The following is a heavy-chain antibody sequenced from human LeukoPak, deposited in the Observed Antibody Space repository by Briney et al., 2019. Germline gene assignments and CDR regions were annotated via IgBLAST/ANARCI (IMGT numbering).Heavy chain of an antibody. V-gene: IGHV4-59*01. D-gene: IGHD4-17*01. CDR1: GGSLSSYY. CDR3: ARFSYGDPYNFDY. J-gene: IGHJ4*02. Sequence: SETLSLTCTVSGGSLSSYYWSWIRQPPGKGLEWIGYIYYSGSTNYNPSLKSRVTISVDTSKNQFSLKLSSVTAADTAVYYCARFSYGDPYNFDYWGQGTLVTASS. CDR2: IYYSGST.